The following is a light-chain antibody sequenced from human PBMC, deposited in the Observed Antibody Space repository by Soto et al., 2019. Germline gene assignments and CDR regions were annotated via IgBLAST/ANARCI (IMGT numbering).Light chain of an antibody. CDR3: QQTYSTPFT. CDR1: QSINKY. J-gene: IGKJ3*01. Sequence: DIQMTQSPSSLSASVGDRVNITCRASQSINKYINWYQQKPGQAPNLLINGASSLQSGVPSRFSGSGSGTDFTLTISNLQPEDFATYYCQQTYSTPFTFGPGTKGDIK. V-gene: IGKV1-39*01. CDR2: GAS.